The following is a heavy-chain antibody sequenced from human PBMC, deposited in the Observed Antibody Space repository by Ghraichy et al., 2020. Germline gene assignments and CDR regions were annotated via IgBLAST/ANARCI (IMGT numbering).Heavy chain of an antibody. V-gene: IGHV3-23*01. D-gene: IGHD2-2*01. J-gene: IGHJ4*02. Sequence: GGSLRLSCVVSGFSFSNYAMNWVRQAPGKGLEWVSAITAGGSSTYYVDAVKGRFTISRDNSKNTLYLQMNTLRTEDTAVYYCAKGAYDFDYWGQGTLATVSS. CDR2: ITAGGSST. CDR1: GFSFSNYA. CDR3: AKGAYDFDY.